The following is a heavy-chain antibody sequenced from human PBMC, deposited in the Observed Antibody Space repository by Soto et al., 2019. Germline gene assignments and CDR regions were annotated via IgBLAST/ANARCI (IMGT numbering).Heavy chain of an antibody. Sequence: GRSLRLSCTVSCVTCSNDAINWVRQAPGKWLEWVSSLSGSGGTTYYADSVKGRFIISRDNSKNTLYLLMNSLRAEDTALYYCAKQRADYGSGADTFYFDSWGQGVLVTVSS. CDR2: LSGSGGTT. CDR1: CVTCSNDA. D-gene: IGHD3-10*01. J-gene: IGHJ4*02. V-gene: IGHV3-23*01. CDR3: AKQRADYGSGADTFYFDS.